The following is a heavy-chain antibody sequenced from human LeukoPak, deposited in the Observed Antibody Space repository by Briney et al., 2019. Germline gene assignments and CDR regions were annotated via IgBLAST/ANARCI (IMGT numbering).Heavy chain of an antibody. CDR2: IGPDGGDE. Sequence: GGSLRLSCVASGFSFSSYGMHWVRQTPGKGLEWVTFIGPDGGDEHYADYVRGRFTISRDNSRNTLYLQMNGLRPDDTAVYYCAKGDYSNRHWGQGTLVTVSS. V-gene: IGHV3-30*02. CDR1: GFSFSSYG. J-gene: IGHJ1*01. D-gene: IGHD4-11*01. CDR3: AKGDYSNRH.